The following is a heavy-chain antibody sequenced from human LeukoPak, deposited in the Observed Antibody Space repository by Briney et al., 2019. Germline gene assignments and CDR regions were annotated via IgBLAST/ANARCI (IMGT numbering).Heavy chain of an antibody. J-gene: IGHJ3*02. CDR3: ARGSNIADAFDI. CDR2: IIPIFGTA. CDR1: GGTFSSYA. Sequence: ASVKVSCKASGGTFSSYAISWVRQAPGQGLEWMGGIIPIFGTANYAQKFQGRVTITADESTSTAYMELSSLRSEDTAVYYCARGSNIADAFDIWGQGTMVTVSS. V-gene: IGHV1-69*13. D-gene: IGHD2/OR15-2a*01.